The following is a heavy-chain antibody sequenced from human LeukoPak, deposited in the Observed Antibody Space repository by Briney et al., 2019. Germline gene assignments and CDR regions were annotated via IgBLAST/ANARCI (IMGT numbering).Heavy chain of an antibody. Sequence: GGSLRLSCAASGFTFSSYSMNWVRQAPGKGLEWVSSISSSSSYIYYADSVKGRFTISRDNAKNSLYLQMNSLIPEDTAVYYCAREVVSSPSYFDSWGQGTLVTVSS. CDR3: AREVVSSPSYFDS. J-gene: IGHJ4*02. CDR2: ISSSSSYI. D-gene: IGHD2-15*01. V-gene: IGHV3-21*04. CDR1: GFTFSSYS.